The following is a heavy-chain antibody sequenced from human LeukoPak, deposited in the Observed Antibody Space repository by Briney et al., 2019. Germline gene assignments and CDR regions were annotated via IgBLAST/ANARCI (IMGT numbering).Heavy chain of an antibody. CDR1: GDSITSTNW. D-gene: IGHD6-19*01. CDR3: ARGGNSAWYFDY. Sequence: SGTLSLTCAVSGDSITSTNWWTWVRQPPGKGLEWIGEIYHSGSTNYNPSLKSRVTLSLDRSRNQFSLRLNSVTAADTAVYYCARGGNSAWYFDYWGQGTLVTVSS. CDR2: IYHSGST. V-gene: IGHV4-4*02. J-gene: IGHJ4*02.